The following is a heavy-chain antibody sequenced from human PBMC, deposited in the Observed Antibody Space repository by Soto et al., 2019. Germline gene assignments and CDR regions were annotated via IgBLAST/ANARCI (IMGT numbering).Heavy chain of an antibody. CDR2: INADNGDT. D-gene: IGHD3-10*01. J-gene: IGHJ5*02. Sequence: ASVKVSCKASGYTFRSYGIQWVRQAPGQSLEWMGWINADNGDTKYSQNFQDRVTITRDTSANTVYMELSSLTTEDTAVYYCARVGLKYLRWFDPWGQGSLVTVSS. CDR3: ARVGLKYLRWFDP. CDR1: GYTFRSYG. V-gene: IGHV1-3*01.